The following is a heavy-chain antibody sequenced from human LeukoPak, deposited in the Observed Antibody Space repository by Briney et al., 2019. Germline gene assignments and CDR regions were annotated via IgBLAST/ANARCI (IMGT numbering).Heavy chain of an antibody. CDR1: GGTFSSYA. CDR3: ARDLKPYDSSGYYYS. CDR2: IIPIFGTA. Sequence: SVKVSFKASGGTFSSYAISWVRQAPGQGLEWMGGIIPIFGTANYAQKFQGRVTITTDESTSTAYMELSSLRSEDAAVYYCARDLKPYDSSGYYYSWGQGTLVTVSS. D-gene: IGHD3-22*01. V-gene: IGHV1-69*05. J-gene: IGHJ4*02.